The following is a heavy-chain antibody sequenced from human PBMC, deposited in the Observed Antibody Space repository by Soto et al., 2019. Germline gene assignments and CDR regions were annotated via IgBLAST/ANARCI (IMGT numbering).Heavy chain of an antibody. J-gene: IGHJ4*02. V-gene: IGHV4-34*01. D-gene: IGHD2-15*01. CDR3: ARNTSGYCSGGNCFHYFDY. Sequence: QVQLQQWGAGLLKPSETLSLSCAVYGGSFSGYYWSWIRQPPGKGLEWIVEINHSGSTNYNPSLKSRVTISVDTSKNQFSLKLSSVTAADTAVYYCARNTSGYCSGGNCFHYFDYWGQGTLVTVSS. CDR2: INHSGST. CDR1: GGSFSGYY.